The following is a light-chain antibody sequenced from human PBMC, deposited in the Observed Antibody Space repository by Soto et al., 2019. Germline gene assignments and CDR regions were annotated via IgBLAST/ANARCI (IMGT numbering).Light chain of an antibody. CDR3: CSYAGSYGV. CDR1: SSDVGGYNY. V-gene: IGLV2-11*01. J-gene: IGLJ3*02. CDR2: DVS. Sequence: QSALTQPRSVSGSPGQSVTISCTGTSSDVGGYNYVSWYQQHPGKAPKLMIYDVSKRPSGVPDRFSDSKSGNTASLTISGLQAEDEADYYCCSYAGSYGVFGGGTKVTVL.